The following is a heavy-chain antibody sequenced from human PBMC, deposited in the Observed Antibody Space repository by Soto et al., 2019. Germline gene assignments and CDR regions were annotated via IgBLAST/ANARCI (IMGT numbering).Heavy chain of an antibody. CDR3: ARGQGAAIGDYYYHGMDV. CDR1: GFIFSGSA. V-gene: IGHV3-73*02. D-gene: IGHD2-2*02. Sequence: EVQLVESGGGLVQPGGSLKLSCAASGFIFSGSAIHWVRQASGKGLEWVGRIRSRANNFATSSAASVKGRFTFSRDDSKNKGYLQMNTLKPEDTAVYYCARGQGAAIGDYYYHGMDVWGQGTTVTVSS. J-gene: IGHJ6*02. CDR2: IRSRANNFAT.